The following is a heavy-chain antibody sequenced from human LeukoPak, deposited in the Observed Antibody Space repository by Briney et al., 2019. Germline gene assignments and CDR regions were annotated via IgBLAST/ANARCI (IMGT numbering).Heavy chain of an antibody. J-gene: IGHJ6*02. CDR2: ISSSGSTI. CDR3: ARDPPYYYYGMDV. V-gene: IGHV3-11*01. CDR1: GLTFSDYY. Sequence: GGSLRLSCAASGLTFSDYYMSWIRQAPGKGLEWVSYISSSGSTIYYADSVKGRFTISRDNAKNSLYLQMNSLRAEDTAAYYCARDPPYYYYGMDVWGQGTTVTVSS.